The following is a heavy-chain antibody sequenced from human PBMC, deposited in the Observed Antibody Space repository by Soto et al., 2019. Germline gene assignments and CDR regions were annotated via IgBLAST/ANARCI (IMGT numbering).Heavy chain of an antibody. J-gene: IGHJ4*02. Sequence: QVQLVQSGAEVKNPGASVKVSCKTSGYTFTKYGVGWVRQAPGQGLEWMGWISGSSGNANYAEKVQGRITLTTDTSTSAAFIELLSLRSDDTAVYYCAREMAGVGGEYDYWGQGTLVTVSS. CDR2: ISGSSGNA. D-gene: IGHD3-16*01. V-gene: IGHV1-18*01. CDR3: AREMAGVGGEYDY. CDR1: GYTFTKYG.